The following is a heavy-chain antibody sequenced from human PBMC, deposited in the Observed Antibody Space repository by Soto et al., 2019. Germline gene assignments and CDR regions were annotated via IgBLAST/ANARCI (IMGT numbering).Heavy chain of an antibody. V-gene: IGHV1-3*01. CDR1: GYTFTSYA. J-gene: IGHJ5*02. Sequence: RASVKVSCKASGYTFTSYAMHWVRQAPGQRLEWMGWINAGNGNTKYSQKFQGRVTITRDTSASTAYMELSSLRSEDTAVYYCARAGDFWSGWFDPWGQGTLVTVSS. D-gene: IGHD3-3*01. CDR2: INAGNGNT. CDR3: ARAGDFWSGWFDP.